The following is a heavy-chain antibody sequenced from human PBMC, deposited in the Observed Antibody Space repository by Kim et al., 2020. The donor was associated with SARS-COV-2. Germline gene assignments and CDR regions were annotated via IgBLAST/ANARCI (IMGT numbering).Heavy chain of an antibody. CDR3: AGAERDSSGWYQFNY. CDR2: ISHTGDP. CDR1: RFTFSSYD. J-gene: IGHJ4*02. D-gene: IGHD6-19*01. Sequence: GGSLRLSCTASRFTFSSYDMHWVRQATGKGLEWVSGISHTGDPHYPASLKGRFTISRENAKNCLYIQMKNLRAGDTAGYYYAGAERDSSGWYQFNYWCRGTMVTVSS. V-gene: IGHV3-13*05.